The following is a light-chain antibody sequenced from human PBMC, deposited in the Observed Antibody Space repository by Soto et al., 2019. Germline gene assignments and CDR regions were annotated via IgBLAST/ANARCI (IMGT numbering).Light chain of an antibody. CDR2: EVS. J-gene: IGLJ1*01. CDR3: SSYAGSNNFV. Sequence: QSVLTQPPSASGSPGQSVIISCTGTSSDVGGYNYVSWYQQHPGKAPELMIYEVSKRPSGVPDRFSGSKSGNTASLTVSGLQAEDDADYYCSSYAGSNNFVFGTGTKLTVL. CDR1: SSDVGGYNY. V-gene: IGLV2-8*01.